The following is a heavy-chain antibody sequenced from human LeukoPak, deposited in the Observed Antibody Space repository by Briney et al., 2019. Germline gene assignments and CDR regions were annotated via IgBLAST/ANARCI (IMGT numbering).Heavy chain of an antibody. D-gene: IGHD3-10*01. CDR1: GFTFSDYW. Sequence: PGGSLRLSCAASGFTFSDYWMHWIRQTPGKGPVWVSRINSDGTTITYADSVRGRFTISRDNAKNTLHVQMNSQRDEDTGVYYCARLCFGELYVDYWGQGTLVTVSS. J-gene: IGHJ4*02. CDR2: INSDGTTI. V-gene: IGHV3-74*01. CDR3: ARLCFGELYVDY.